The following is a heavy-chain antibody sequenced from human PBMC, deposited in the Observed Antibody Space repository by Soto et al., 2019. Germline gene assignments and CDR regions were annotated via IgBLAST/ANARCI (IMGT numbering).Heavy chain of an antibody. Sequence: SSVKDSCKASGYTFTGYYMHWVRQAPGQGLEWMGLINPNSGGTNYAQKFQGRVTMNRDTSISTAYMELSRLRSDDTAVYYCARGGLTRFGVEYXWGQGTLVTLSX. CDR1: GYTFTGYY. V-gene: IGHV1-2*02. CDR3: ARGGLTRFGVEYX. J-gene: IGHJ4*02. CDR2: INPNSGGT. D-gene: IGHD3-3*01.